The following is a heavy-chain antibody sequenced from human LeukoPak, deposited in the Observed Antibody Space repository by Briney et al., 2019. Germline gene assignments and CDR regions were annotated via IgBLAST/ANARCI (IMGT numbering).Heavy chain of an antibody. V-gene: IGHV1-24*01. CDR1: GYTLTELS. Sequence: ASVKVSCKVSGYTLTELSMHWVRQAPGKGLEWMGGFDPEDGETIYAQKFQGRVTMTEDTSTDTAYMELSSLRSEDTAVYYCARDNTLAVALGYWGQGTLVTVSS. J-gene: IGHJ4*02. CDR2: FDPEDGET. D-gene: IGHD6-19*01. CDR3: ARDNTLAVALGY.